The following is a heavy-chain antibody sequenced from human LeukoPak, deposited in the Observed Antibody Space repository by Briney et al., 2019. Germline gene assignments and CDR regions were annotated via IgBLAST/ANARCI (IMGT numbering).Heavy chain of an antibody. Sequence: GSLRLSCAASGFSLSTYWMSWVRQAPGKGLEWVANIKQDGSEKYYVDSVEGRFTISRDNAMNSLHLQMNSLRAEDTAVYYCGKGGYSSSWSNFDYWGPGTLVTVSS. D-gene: IGHD2-2*01. V-gene: IGHV3-7*03. CDR1: GFSLSTYW. CDR2: IKQDGSEK. CDR3: GKGGYSSSWSNFDY. J-gene: IGHJ4*02.